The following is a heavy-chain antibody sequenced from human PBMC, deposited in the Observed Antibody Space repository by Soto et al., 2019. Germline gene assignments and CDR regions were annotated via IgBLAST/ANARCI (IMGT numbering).Heavy chain of an antibody. CDR3: ARPMGSIAAAGDY. V-gene: IGHV5-51*01. J-gene: IGHJ4*02. D-gene: IGHD6-13*01. CDR1: GYSFTSYW. Sequence: GASLKISCTGSGYSFTSYWIGCVRQMPGKGLEWMGIIYPGDSDTRYSPSFQGQVTISADKSISTAYLQWSSLKASDTAMYYCARPMGSIAAAGDYWGQGTLVTVSS. CDR2: IYPGDSDT.